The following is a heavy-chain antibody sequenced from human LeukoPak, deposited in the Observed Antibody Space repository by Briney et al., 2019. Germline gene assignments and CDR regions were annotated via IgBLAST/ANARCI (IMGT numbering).Heavy chain of an antibody. Sequence: SETLSLTCTVSGGSISSYYWSWIRQPPGKGLEGIGYIYYSGSTNYNPSLKSRVTISVDTSKNQFSLKLSSVTAADTAVYYCARGSIVVVPAAMYDYWGQGTLVTVSS. J-gene: IGHJ4*02. D-gene: IGHD2-2*01. V-gene: IGHV4-59*01. CDR2: IYYSGST. CDR1: GGSISSYY. CDR3: ARGSIVVVPAAMYDY.